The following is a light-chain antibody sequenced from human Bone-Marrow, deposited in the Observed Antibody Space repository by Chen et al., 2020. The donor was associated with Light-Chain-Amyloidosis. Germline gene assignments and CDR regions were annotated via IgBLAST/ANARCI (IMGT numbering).Light chain of an antibody. J-gene: IGKJ4*01. CDR2: GAS. V-gene: IGKV3-15*01. CDR3: QQYDNWPLIT. Sequence: AQSPATLSVSPGGGAALSCRASETVGSNLAWYQQKPGQAPRLLIHGASTRATGVPPRFSGSVSDTEFTLTISSLQSEDSAVYYCQQYDNWPLITFGGGTKVEIK. CDR1: ETVGSN.